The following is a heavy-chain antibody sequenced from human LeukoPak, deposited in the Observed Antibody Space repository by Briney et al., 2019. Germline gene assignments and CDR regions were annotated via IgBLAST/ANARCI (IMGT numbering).Heavy chain of an antibody. Sequence: SETLSLTCAVYGGSFNGYYWSWIRQPPGKGLEWIGEINHSGSTNYNPSLKSRVTISVDTSKNQFSLKLSSVTAADTAVYYCARADGSGSLLDYWGQGTLVTVSS. J-gene: IGHJ4*02. CDR1: GGSFNGYY. CDR3: ARADGSGSLLDY. V-gene: IGHV4-34*01. D-gene: IGHD3-10*01. CDR2: INHSGST.